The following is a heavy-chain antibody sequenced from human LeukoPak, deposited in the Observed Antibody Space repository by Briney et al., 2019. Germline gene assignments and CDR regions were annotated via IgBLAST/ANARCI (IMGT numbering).Heavy chain of an antibody. CDR3: ARHKPPTRPFDY. V-gene: IGHV4-34*01. CDR2: LNHSGST. D-gene: IGHD4-17*01. Sequence: SETLSLTCAVYGGSFSGYYWSWIRQPPGKGLEWIGELNHSGSTNYNPSLKSRVTISVDTSKNQFSLKLSSVTAADTAVYYCARHKPPTRPFDYWGQGTLVTVSS. J-gene: IGHJ4*02. CDR1: GGSFSGYY.